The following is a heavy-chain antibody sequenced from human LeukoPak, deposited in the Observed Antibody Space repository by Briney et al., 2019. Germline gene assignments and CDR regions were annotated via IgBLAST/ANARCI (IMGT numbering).Heavy chain of an antibody. CDR3: ARRVDYYYYMDV. Sequence: SETLSLTCTVSDGSIISSSYYWGWIRQPPGKGLGWIGYIYYSGSTNYNPSLKSRVTISVDTSKNQFSLKLSSVTAADTAVYYCARRVDYYYYMDVWGKGTTVTVSS. CDR2: IYYSGST. V-gene: IGHV4-61*05. D-gene: IGHD2-15*01. J-gene: IGHJ6*03. CDR1: DGSIISSSYY.